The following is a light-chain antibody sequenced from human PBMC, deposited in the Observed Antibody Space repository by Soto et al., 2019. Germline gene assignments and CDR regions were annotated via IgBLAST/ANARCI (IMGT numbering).Light chain of an antibody. Sequence: EIVLTQSPATLSLSPGERATLSCRASQSISSYLAWYQQKPGQAPRLLIYDASNRATGIPARFSGSGSGTDFPLTISILEPEDFAVYYCQQRSNWPLYTFGQGTKLEIK. J-gene: IGKJ2*01. CDR3: QQRSNWPLYT. V-gene: IGKV3-11*01. CDR2: DAS. CDR1: QSISSY.